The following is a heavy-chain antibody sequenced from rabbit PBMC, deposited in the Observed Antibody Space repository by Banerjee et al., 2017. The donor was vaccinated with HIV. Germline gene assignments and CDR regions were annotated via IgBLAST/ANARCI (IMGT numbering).Heavy chain of an antibody. V-gene: IGHV1S69*01. CDR3: ARGLSGNNDWPYFSI. J-gene: IGHJ4*02. Sequence: QSVEESGGRLVTPGTPLTLTCTVSGFSLSTYAVSWVRQAPGKGLEWIGIIYAGSDSTYYASWVKGRFTISKTSTTVDLKITSPTTEDTATYFCARGLSGNNDWPYFSIWGPGTLVTVS. CDR2: IYAGSDST. CDR1: GFSLSTYA. D-gene: IGHD1-1*01.